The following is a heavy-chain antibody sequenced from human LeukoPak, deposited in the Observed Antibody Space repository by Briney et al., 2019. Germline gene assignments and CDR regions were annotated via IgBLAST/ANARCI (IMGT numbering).Heavy chain of an antibody. Sequence: GGSLRLSRAPSGFTISSYDMHWVAQAPGKGLEWVAVIWYGGSNKYYADSVKGRFTISRDNSKNTLYLQMNSLRAEDTAVYYCAMGGGYPLNWFDPWGQGTLVTVSS. CDR1: GFTISSYD. CDR2: IWYGGSNK. CDR3: AMGGGYPLNWFDP. J-gene: IGHJ5*02. V-gene: IGHV3-33*01. D-gene: IGHD5-12*01.